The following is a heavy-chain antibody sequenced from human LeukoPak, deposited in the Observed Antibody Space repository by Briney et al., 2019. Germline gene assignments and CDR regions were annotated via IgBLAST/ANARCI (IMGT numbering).Heavy chain of an antibody. V-gene: IGHV1-2*02. J-gene: IGHJ4*02. D-gene: IGHD1-26*01. Sequence: VASVKVSCKAYGYTFTYYYIHWVRQAPGQGLEWMGWINPNSGGTNYAQKFQGRVTMTRYTSISTAYMELSRLRSDDTAVYYCAREGPIVGATLLVDHWGQGPLVTVSS. CDR2: INPNSGGT. CDR1: GYTFTYYY. CDR3: AREGPIVGATLLVDH.